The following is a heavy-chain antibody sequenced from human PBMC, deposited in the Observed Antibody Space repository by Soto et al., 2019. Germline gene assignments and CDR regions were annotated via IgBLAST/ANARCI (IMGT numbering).Heavy chain of an antibody. D-gene: IGHD3-9*01. Sequence: SETLSLTCAVYGGSFSGYYWSWIRQPPGKRLEWIGEINHSGSTNYNPSLKSRVTISVDTSKNQFSLKLSSVTAADTAVYYCAGLTGFDAYYYYMDVWGKGTTVTVSS. CDR1: GGSFSGYY. J-gene: IGHJ6*03. CDR3: AGLTGFDAYYYYMDV. V-gene: IGHV4-34*01. CDR2: INHSGST.